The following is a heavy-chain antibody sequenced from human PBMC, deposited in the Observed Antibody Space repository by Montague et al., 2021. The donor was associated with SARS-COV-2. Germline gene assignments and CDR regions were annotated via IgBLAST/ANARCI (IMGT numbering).Heavy chain of an antibody. CDR2: IYYTGGT. V-gene: IGHV4-59*01. J-gene: IGHJ4*02. CDR3: ARFWSGYVDK. D-gene: IGHD3-3*01. CDR1: GGSIRSYY. Sequence: SETLSLTCSFSGGSIRSYYWSWIRLPPGKALDWLGYIYYTGGTTXNPSLKSRVTISVDTSRSQFSRRLTSVTAADTAVYFCARFWSGYVDKWSQGTLVTVSS.